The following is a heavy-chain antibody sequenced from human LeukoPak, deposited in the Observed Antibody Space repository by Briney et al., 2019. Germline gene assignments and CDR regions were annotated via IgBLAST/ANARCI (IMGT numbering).Heavy chain of an antibody. Sequence: GGSLRLSCAASGFTFSSYEMNWVRQAPGKGLEWVSYISSSGSTIYYADSVKGRFTISRDNAKNSLYLQMNSLRAEDTAVYYCARVGRRLWLVYWGQGTLVTVSS. D-gene: IGHD5-18*01. CDR3: ARVGRRLWLVY. J-gene: IGHJ4*02. CDR2: ISSSGSTI. CDR1: GFTFSSYE. V-gene: IGHV3-48*03.